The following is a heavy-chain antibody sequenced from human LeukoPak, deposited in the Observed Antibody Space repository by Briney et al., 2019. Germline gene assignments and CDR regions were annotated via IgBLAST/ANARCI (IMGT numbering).Heavy chain of an antibody. J-gene: IGHJ5*02. CDR2: IYYSGST. V-gene: IGHV4-31*03. D-gene: IGHD6-13*01. Sequence: SQTLSLTCTVSGGSISSGGYYWSWIRQHPGKGLEWIGYIYYSGSTYYNPSLKSRVTILVDTSKNQFSLKLSSVTAADTAVYYCARSLGTSYTSSWYWFDPWGQGSLVIVSS. CDR3: ARSLGTSYTSSWYWFDP. CDR1: GGSISSGGYY.